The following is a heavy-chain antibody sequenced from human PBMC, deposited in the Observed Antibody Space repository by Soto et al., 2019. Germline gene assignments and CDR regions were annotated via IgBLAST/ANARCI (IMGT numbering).Heavy chain of an antibody. V-gene: IGHV3-66*01. CDR2: IYSTGVT. Sequence: EVQVAESGGGLVQPGGSLRLSCAASGFTVNRFYISWVRQAPGKGLEWVSVIYSTGVTDSANSVKGRFSISRDNSKNTVYRQMNSLRDDDTAVYYCARYGDGYYGMDVWGQGTTVTVSS. CDR1: GFTVNRFY. J-gene: IGHJ6*02. D-gene: IGHD4-17*01. CDR3: ARYGDGYYGMDV.